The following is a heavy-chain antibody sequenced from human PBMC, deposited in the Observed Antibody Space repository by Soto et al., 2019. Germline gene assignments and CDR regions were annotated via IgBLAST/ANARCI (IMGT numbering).Heavy chain of an antibody. V-gene: IGHV4-39*01. Sequence: ETLSLTCTVSGGSISSSSYYWGWIRQPPGKGLEWIGSIYYSGSTYYNPSLKSRVTISVDTSKNQFSLKLSSVTAADTAVYYCAQRGYGGNYYYYGMDVWGQGTTVTVS. CDR1: GGSISSSSYY. CDR3: AQRGYGGNYYYYGMDV. J-gene: IGHJ6*02. D-gene: IGHD4-17*01. CDR2: IYYSGST.